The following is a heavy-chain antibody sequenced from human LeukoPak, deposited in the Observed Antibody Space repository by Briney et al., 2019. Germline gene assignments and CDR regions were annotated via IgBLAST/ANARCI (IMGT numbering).Heavy chain of an antibody. V-gene: IGHV3-48*03. CDR3: ARVLQDYYDSSGYFWFDP. CDR2: ISSSGSSI. J-gene: IGHJ5*02. CDR1: GFIFSNYD. Sequence: GGSLRLSCAASGFIFSNYDMNWVRQAPGKGLEWISYISSSGSSIYYADSVKGRFTISRDNAKRSLYLQMNSLRAEDTAVYYCARVLQDYYDSSGYFWFDPWGQGTLVTVSS. D-gene: IGHD3-22*01.